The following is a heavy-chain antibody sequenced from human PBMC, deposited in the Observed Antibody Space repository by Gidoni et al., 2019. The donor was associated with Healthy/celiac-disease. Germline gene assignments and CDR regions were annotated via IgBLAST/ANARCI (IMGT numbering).Heavy chain of an antibody. Sequence: QVQLQESGPGLVKPSQTLSLTCTVSGGSISSGDYYWSWIRQPPGKGLEWIGYIYYSGSTYYNPSLKSRVTISVDTSKNQFSLKLSSVTAADTAVYYCARGQSPYYYDSSGYYPFDYWGQGTLVTVSS. CDR2: IYYSGST. CDR1: GGSISSGDYY. D-gene: IGHD3-22*01. V-gene: IGHV4-30-4*01. CDR3: ARGQSPYYYDSSGYYPFDY. J-gene: IGHJ4*02.